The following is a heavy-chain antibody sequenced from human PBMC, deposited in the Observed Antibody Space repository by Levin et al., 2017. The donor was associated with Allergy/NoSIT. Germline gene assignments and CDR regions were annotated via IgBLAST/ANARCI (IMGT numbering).Heavy chain of an antibody. Sequence: ASVKVSCKASGYTFTNYYIHWVRQAPGQGLEWMGFFNPNVGNTIYAQNFQGRVAMTGDRSTTTVYMELSSLRSEDTALYYCARVEGMASSYTDWGQGTLVTVSS. CDR2: FNPNVGNT. V-gene: IGHV1-46*01. CDR3: ARVEGMASSYTD. J-gene: IGHJ4*02. D-gene: IGHD3-16*02. CDR1: GYTFTNYY.